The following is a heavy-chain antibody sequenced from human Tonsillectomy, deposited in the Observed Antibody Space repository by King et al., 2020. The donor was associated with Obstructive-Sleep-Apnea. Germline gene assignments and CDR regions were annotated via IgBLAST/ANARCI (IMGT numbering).Heavy chain of an antibody. CDR1: GFTFSDYY. D-gene: IGHD1-26*01. J-gene: IGHJ4*02. CDR3: ARQVGATLFDY. V-gene: IGHV3-11*06. Sequence: VQLVESGGGLVKPGGSQRLSCAASGFTFSDYYMSWIRQAPGKGLEWVSYISSSSSYTNYADSVKGRFTISRDNAKNSLYLQMNSLRAEDTAVYYCARQVGATLFDYWGQGTLVTVSS. CDR2: ISSSSSYT.